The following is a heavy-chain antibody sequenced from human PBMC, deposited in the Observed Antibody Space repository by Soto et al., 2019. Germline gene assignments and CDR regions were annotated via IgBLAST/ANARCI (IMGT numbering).Heavy chain of an antibody. V-gene: IGHV1-3*05. CDR1: GYTFTSYA. CDR2: INAGNGNT. Sequence: QVQLVQSGAEEKKPGASVKVSCKASGYTFTSYAMHWVRQAPGQRLEWMGWINAGNGNTKYPQKFQGRVTITSDTAASTAYLELYSLRSDDTAVYSCARGSDFWGGMDVWCQGTTVTVSS. CDR3: ARGSDFWGGMDV. D-gene: IGHD3-3*01. J-gene: IGHJ6*02.